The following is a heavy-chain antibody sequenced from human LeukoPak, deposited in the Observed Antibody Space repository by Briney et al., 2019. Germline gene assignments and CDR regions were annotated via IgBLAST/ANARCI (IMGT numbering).Heavy chain of an antibody. CDR2: IWYDGSNK. Sequence: GGSLRLSCAASGFTFSSYGMHWVRQAPGKGLEWVAVIWYDGSNKYYADSVKGRFTISRDNSKSTLYLQMNSLRAEDTAVYYCARDSSGWYSFDYWGQGTLVTVSS. D-gene: IGHD6-19*01. J-gene: IGHJ4*02. CDR1: GFTFSSYG. V-gene: IGHV3-33*01. CDR3: ARDSSGWYSFDY.